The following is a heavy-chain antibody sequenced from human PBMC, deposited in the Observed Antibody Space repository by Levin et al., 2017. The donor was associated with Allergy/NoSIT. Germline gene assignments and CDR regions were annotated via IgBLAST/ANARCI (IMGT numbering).Heavy chain of an antibody. V-gene: IGHV3-9*01. CDR3: AKDLRGVITWGWFDP. D-gene: IGHD3-10*01. Sequence: SLKISCAASGFTFDDYAMHWVRQAPGKGLEWVSGISWNSGSIGYADSVKGRFTISRDNAKNSLYLQMNSLRAEDTALYYCAKDLRGVITWGWFDPWGQGTLVTVSS. J-gene: IGHJ5*02. CDR1: GFTFDDYA. CDR2: ISWNSGSI.